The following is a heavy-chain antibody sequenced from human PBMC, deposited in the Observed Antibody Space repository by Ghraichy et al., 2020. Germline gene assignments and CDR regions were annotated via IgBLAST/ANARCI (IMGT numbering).Heavy chain of an antibody. V-gene: IGHV4-39*01. CDR2: IYYSGST. CDR1: GGSISSSSYY. CDR3: ARQGYSYGYGRNWFDP. J-gene: IGHJ5*02. D-gene: IGHD5-18*01. Sequence: ETLSLTCTVSGGSISSSSYYWGWIRQPPGNGLEWIGSIYYSGSTYYNPSLKSRVTISVDTSKNQFSLKLSSVTAADEAVYYCARQGYSYGYGRNWFDPWGQGTLVTVSS.